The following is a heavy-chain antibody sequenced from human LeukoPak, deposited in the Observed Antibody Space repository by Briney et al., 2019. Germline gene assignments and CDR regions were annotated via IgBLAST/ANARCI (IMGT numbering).Heavy chain of an antibody. CDR3: ARVPGNWRWLQNSDAFDI. J-gene: IGHJ3*02. Sequence: GASVKVSCKASGYTFTSYGISWVRQAPGQGLEWMGWISAYNGNTNYAQKLQGRVTMTTDTSTSTAYMELRSLRSDDTAVYYCARVPGNWRWLQNSDAFDIWGQGTMVTVSS. CDR1: GYTFTSYG. V-gene: IGHV1-18*01. D-gene: IGHD5-24*01. CDR2: ISAYNGNT.